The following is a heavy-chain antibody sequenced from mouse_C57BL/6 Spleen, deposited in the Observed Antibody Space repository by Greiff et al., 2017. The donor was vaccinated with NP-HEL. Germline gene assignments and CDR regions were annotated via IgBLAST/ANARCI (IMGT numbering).Heavy chain of an antibody. V-gene: IGHV1-54*01. CDR1: GYAFTNYL. D-gene: IGHD2-4*01. Sequence: VQLQQSGAELVRPGTSVKVSCKASGYAFTNYLIEWVKQRPGQGLEWIGVINPGSGGTNCNEKFKGKATLTADKSSSTAYMQLSSLTSEDSAVYFCARQDDYEPFAYWGQGTLVTVSA. CDR3: ARQDDYEPFAY. J-gene: IGHJ3*01. CDR2: INPGSGGT.